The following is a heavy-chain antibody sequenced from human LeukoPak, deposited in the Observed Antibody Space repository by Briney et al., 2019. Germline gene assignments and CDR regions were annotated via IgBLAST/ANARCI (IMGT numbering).Heavy chain of an antibody. Sequence: GGSLRLSCAASGFTFSNAWMSWVRQAPGKGLEWVGRIKSKTDGGTTDYAAPVKGRFTISRDDPKNTLYLQMNSLKTEDTAVYYCTTGGQWLEPLYYYYYYMDVWGKGTTVTVSS. CDR3: TTGGQWLEPLYYYYYYMDV. CDR2: IKSKTDGGTT. J-gene: IGHJ6*03. V-gene: IGHV3-15*01. CDR1: GFTFSNAW. D-gene: IGHD6-19*01.